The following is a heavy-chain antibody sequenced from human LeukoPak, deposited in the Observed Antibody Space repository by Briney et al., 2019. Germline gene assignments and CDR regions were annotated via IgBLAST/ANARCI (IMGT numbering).Heavy chain of an antibody. CDR1: GFRFSTYW. J-gene: IGHJ4*02. D-gene: IGHD3-10*01. Sequence: GGSLRLSCAASGFRFSTYWMSWVRQAPGKGLEWVVNIKEDGSEKYYVDSVKGRFTISRDNAKNSLFLQMNSLRVDDTAVYYCARGGSYYANWGQGTLVTVSS. CDR3: ARGGSYYAN. CDR2: IKEDGSEK. V-gene: IGHV3-7*04.